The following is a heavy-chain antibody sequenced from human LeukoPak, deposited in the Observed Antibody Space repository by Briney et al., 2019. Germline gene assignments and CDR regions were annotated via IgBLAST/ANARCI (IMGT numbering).Heavy chain of an antibody. V-gene: IGHV1-2*02. J-gene: IGHJ4*02. D-gene: IGHD3-3*01. CDR2: INPNSGGT. CDR1: GYTFTGYY. Sequence: GASVKVSCKASGYTFTGYYMHWVRQAPGQGLEWMGWINPNSGGTNYAQKFQGRVIMTRDTSISTAYMELSRLRSDDTAVYYCARDIKGHYDFWSGYTTEPYYFDYWGQGTLVTVSS. CDR3: ARDIKGHYDFWSGYTTEPYYFDY.